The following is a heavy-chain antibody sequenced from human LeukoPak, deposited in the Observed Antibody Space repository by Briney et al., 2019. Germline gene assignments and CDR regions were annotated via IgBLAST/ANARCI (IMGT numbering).Heavy chain of an antibody. V-gene: IGHV3-21*04. J-gene: IGHJ4*02. CDR3: ARKGGYCNGDSCYSPFDH. Sequence: GGSLRLSCAASGFTFSSYSMNWVRQAPGKGLEWVSSISSSSSYIYYADSVKGRFTISRDNAKNSLYLQMNSLRAEDTAVYYCARKGGYCNGDSCYSPFDHWGQGTLVTVSS. D-gene: IGHD2-15*01. CDR1: GFTFSSYS. CDR2: ISSSSSYI.